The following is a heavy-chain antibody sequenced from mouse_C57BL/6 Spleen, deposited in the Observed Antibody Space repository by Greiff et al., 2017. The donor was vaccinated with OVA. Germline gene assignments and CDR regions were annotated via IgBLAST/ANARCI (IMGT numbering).Heavy chain of an antibody. CDR2: IHPNSGST. V-gene: IGHV1-64*01. CDR1: GYTFTSYW. D-gene: IGHD2-5*01. J-gene: IGHJ3*01. CDR3: ARGSNYVLAY. Sequence: VQLQQPGAELVKPGASVKLSCKASGYTFTSYWMHWVKQRPGQGLEWIGMIHPNSGSTNYNEKFKSKATLTVDTSSSTAYMQLSSLTSEDSAVYYCARGSNYVLAYWGQGTLVTVSA.